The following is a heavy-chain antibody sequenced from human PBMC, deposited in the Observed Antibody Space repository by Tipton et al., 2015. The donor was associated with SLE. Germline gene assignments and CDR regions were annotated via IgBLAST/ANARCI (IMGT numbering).Heavy chain of an antibody. Sequence: SLRLSCAASGFTFSDYYMSWIRQAPGKGLEWVSYISSSSSYTNYADSVKGRFTISRDNAKNSLYLQMNSLRAEDTAVYYCAKDQSYWSNDAFDIWGQGTMVTVSS. J-gene: IGHJ3*02. CDR3: AKDQSYWSNDAFDI. V-gene: IGHV3-11*06. CDR1: GFTFSDYY. D-gene: IGHD2-8*02. CDR2: ISSSSSYT.